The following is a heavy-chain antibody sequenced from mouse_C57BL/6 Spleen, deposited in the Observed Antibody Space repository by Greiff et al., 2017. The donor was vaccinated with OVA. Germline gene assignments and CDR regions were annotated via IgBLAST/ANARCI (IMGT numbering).Heavy chain of an antibody. D-gene: IGHD1-1*01. V-gene: IGHV1-50*01. CDR3: ARSGGNYGSSWFAY. Sequence: QVQLQQPGAELVKPGASVKLSCKASGYTFTSYWMQWVKQRPGQGLEWIGGIDPSDSYTNYNQKFKGKATLTVDTSSSTAYMQLSSLTSEDSAVYYCARSGGNYGSSWFAYWGQGTLVTVSA. CDR2: IDPSDSYT. J-gene: IGHJ3*01. CDR1: GYTFTSYW.